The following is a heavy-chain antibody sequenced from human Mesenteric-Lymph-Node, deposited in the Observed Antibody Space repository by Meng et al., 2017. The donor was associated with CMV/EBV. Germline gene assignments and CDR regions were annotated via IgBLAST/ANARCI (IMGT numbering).Heavy chain of an antibody. CDR1: GFTFSSYA. Sequence: GESLKISCAASGFTFSSYAMSWVRQAPGKGLEWVSAISSSGGSTYYADSVKGRFTISRDNSKNTLYLQMNSLRAEDTAVYYCARGQTTLPLWGQGTLVTVSS. CDR2: ISSSGGST. V-gene: IGHV3-23*01. J-gene: IGHJ4*02. CDR3: ARGQTTLPL. D-gene: IGHD4-17*01.